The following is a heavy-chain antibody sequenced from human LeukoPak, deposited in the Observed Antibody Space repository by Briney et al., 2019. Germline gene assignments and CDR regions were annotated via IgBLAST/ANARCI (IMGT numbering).Heavy chain of an antibody. Sequence: GGSLRLSCAASGFTVSSNYMSWVRQAPGKGLEWVSVIYSGGSTYYADSVKGRFTISRDNSKNTLYLQMNSLRADDTAVYYCARDTNGDVGGFDYWGQGTLVTVSS. D-gene: IGHD2-8*01. CDR2: IYSGGST. J-gene: IGHJ4*02. CDR1: GFTVSSNY. V-gene: IGHV3-66*02. CDR3: ARDTNGDVGGFDY.